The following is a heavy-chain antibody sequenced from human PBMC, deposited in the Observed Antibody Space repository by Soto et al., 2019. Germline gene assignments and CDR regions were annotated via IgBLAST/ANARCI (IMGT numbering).Heavy chain of an antibody. V-gene: IGHV4-34*01. Sequence: SETLSLTCAVYGGSFSGYYWTWIRQPPGKGLEWIGEINHSGSTNYNPSLKSRVTISVDTSKNQFSLKLSSVTAADTAVYYCARDRRLITMVRGVSLWFDPWGQGTLVTVS. CDR2: INHSGST. J-gene: IGHJ5*02. D-gene: IGHD3-10*01. CDR3: ARDRRLITMVRGVSLWFDP. CDR1: GGSFSGYY.